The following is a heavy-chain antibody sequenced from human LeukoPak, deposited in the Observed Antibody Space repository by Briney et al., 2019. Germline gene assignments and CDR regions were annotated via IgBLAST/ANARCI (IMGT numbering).Heavy chain of an antibody. J-gene: IGHJ3*02. CDR1: GFTFSSYA. V-gene: IGHV3-23*01. D-gene: IGHD3-3*01. CDR2: TSGSGGST. Sequence: PGGSLRLSCAASGFTFSSYAMSWVRQAPGKGLEWVSTTSGSGGSTYYADSVKGRFTVSRDNSKNTLYLQMNSLRAEDTAVYYCARDRSLDFWSGRGAFDIWGQGTMVTVSS. CDR3: ARDRSLDFWSGRGAFDI.